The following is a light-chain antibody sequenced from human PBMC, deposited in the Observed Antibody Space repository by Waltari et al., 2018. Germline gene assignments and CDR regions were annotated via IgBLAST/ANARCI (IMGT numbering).Light chain of an antibody. J-gene: IGLJ2*01. CDR2: DVN. Sequence: QSALTQPASVSGSPGQSITISCTGTSSNVGGYTLVSWYQQPPGKAPQLIIYDVNKRPSGCSHLFAGSKSGNTASLTISGLQADDESDYYCCSYAGDSTLIFGGGTKLTVL. V-gene: IGLV2-23*02. CDR3: CSYAGDSTLI. CDR1: SSNVGGYTL.